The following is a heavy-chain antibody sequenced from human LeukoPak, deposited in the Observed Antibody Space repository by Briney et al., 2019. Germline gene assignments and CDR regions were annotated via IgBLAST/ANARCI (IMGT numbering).Heavy chain of an antibody. CDR1: SYSLSSHYY. D-gene: IGHD3-10*01. CDR3: ARDSRRGSGSFYYFDY. CDR2: FYHTGST. J-gene: IGHJ4*02. V-gene: IGHV4-38-2*02. Sequence: SETLSLTCTVSSYSLSSHYYWGWIRQTPEKGLEWIGSFYHTGSTYYNPSLKSRVSISLDTSTNQFSLILTSVTAADTAVYYCARDSRRGSGSFYYFDYWGQGTLVTVSS.